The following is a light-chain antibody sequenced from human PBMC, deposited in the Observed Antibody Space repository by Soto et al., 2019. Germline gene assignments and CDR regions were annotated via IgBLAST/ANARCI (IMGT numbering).Light chain of an antibody. CDR3: HQYGGSPQT. CDR2: GAS. CDR1: QSVSNY. Sequence: EIVLTQSPGTLSLSPGERATLSCRASQSVSNYLAWYQRKPGQAPRLLIYGASSRATGIPDRFSCSGSGTDFTLTISRQEPEDFAVYYCHQYGGSPQTFGQGTKVEIK. J-gene: IGKJ1*01. V-gene: IGKV3-20*01.